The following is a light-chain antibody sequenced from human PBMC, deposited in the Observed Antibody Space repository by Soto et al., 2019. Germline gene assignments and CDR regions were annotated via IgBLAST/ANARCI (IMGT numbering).Light chain of an antibody. CDR3: CSHAVSHYV. J-gene: IGLJ1*01. CDR1: SSDVGHSNY. CDR2: DVN. Sequence: QSVLTQPRSVSGSPGQSVTISCTGTSSDVGHSNYVSWYQHHPGKAPKLIIFDVNERPSGVPDRFSGSKSGNTASLTISGLQAEDEGDYYCCSHAVSHYVYGSGTKLTVL. V-gene: IGLV2-11*01.